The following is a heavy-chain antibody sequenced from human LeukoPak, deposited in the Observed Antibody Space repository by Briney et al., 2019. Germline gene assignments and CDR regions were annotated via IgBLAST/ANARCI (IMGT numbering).Heavy chain of an antibody. D-gene: IGHD4-23*01. J-gene: IGHJ6*03. Sequence: SQTLSLTFTVSGGSISSGSYYWSWIRQPAGKGLEWIGRIYTSGSTNYNPSLKSRVTISVDTSKNQFSLKLSSVTAADTAVYYCARVRWQQRAGDYYYYYMDVWGKGTTVTVSS. CDR2: IYTSGST. CDR1: GGSISSGSYY. V-gene: IGHV4-61*02. CDR3: ARVRWQQRAGDYYYYYMDV.